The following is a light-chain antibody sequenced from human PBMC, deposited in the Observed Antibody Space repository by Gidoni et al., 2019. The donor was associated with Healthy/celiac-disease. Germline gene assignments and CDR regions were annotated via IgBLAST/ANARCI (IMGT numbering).Light chain of an antibody. CDR3: QQLNSYLT. CDR1: QGISSY. V-gene: IGKV1-9*01. J-gene: IGKJ5*01. Sequence: DIQLTQSPSFLSASVGDRVTITCRASQGISSYLAWYQQKPGKAPKLLIYAASTLQSGVPSRFSGSGSGTEFTLTISSLQPEDFATYYCQQLNSYLTFXQXTRLXIK. CDR2: AAS.